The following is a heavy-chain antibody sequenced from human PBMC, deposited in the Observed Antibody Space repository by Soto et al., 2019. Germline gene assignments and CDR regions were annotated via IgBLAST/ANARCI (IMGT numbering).Heavy chain of an antibody. CDR3: ARQKLYGDHSFDF. J-gene: IGHJ4*02. V-gene: IGHV4-30-4*01. CDR1: GDSISSGDYY. D-gene: IGHD4-17*01. CDR2: FYYSGIT. Sequence: QVQLQESGSGLVKPSQTLSLTCTVSGDSISSGDYYWSWIRQPPGKGLEWIGYFYYSGITYYNPSLKSRLVISADTSKNQFSLKLSSVTAADTAVYYCARQKLYGDHSFDFWGQGTLVTVSS.